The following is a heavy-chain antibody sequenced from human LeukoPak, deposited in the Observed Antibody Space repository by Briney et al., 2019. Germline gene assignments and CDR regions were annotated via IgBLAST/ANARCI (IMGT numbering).Heavy chain of an antibody. CDR1: GFTFSSHA. CDR2: ISGSGGST. CDR3: AKDLHCSGGSCYPNWFDP. D-gene: IGHD2-15*01. J-gene: IGHJ5*02. Sequence: PGGSLRLSCAASGFTFSSHAMSWVRQAPGKGLEWVSAISGSGGSTYYADSVKGRFTISRDNSKNTLYLQMNSLRAEDTAVYYCAKDLHCSGGSCYPNWFDPWGQGTLVTVSS. V-gene: IGHV3-23*01.